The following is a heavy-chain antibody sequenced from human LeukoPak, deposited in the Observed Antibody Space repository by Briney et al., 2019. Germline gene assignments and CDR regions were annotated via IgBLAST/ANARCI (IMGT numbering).Heavy chain of an antibody. Sequence: GGSLRLSCETSGFSFSTYWMSWVRQAPGKGLEWVANIRLDGSEKYYVDSVKGRFTISRDNAKKSLYLQMNSLRDEDTAVYYCARDFFAFGGVIALLDYWGQGTLVTVSS. V-gene: IGHV3-7*01. CDR1: GFSFSTYW. CDR2: IRLDGSEK. J-gene: IGHJ4*02. D-gene: IGHD3-16*02. CDR3: ARDFFAFGGVIALLDY.